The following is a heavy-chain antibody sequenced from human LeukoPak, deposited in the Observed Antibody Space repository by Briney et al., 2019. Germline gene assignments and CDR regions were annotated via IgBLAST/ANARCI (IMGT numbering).Heavy chain of an antibody. Sequence: ASVTVSCKASGYTFTGYYMHWVRQAPGQGLEWMGWINPNSGGTNYAQKFQGRVTMTRNTSISTAYMELSRLRSDDTAVYYCARDYCSTTSCYSPWGQGTLVTVSS. J-gene: IGHJ5*02. V-gene: IGHV1-2*02. D-gene: IGHD2-2*01. CDR3: ARDYCSTTSCYSP. CDR2: INPNSGGT. CDR1: GYTFTGYY.